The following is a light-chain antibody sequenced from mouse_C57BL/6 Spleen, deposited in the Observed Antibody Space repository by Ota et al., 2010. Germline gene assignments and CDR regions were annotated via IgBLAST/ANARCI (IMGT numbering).Light chain of an antibody. CDR3: QQHQAEDLADYFCQQHP. CDR2: FAS. J-gene: IGKJ1*01. V-gene: IGKV8-24*01. Sequence: DIVMTQSPSSLAMSVGQKVTMSCKSSQSLLNSSNQKNYLAWYQQKPGQSPKLLVYFASTRESGVPDRFIGSGSGTDFTLTISSVQAEDLADYFCQQHQAEDLADYFCQQHPFGGGTKLEIK. CDR1: QSLLNSSNQKNY.